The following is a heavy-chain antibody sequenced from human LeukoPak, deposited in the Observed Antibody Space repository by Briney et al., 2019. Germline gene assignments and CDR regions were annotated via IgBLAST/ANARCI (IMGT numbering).Heavy chain of an antibody. J-gene: IGHJ4*02. CDR3: ARERGAGYGSGNYPSDY. Sequence: GGSLRLSCAASGFTFSSYGMHWVRQAPGKGLEWVAFIRYDGSNKYYADSVKGRLTISRDNAKSSLYLQMSGLRAEDTAVYFCARERGAGYGSGNYPSDYWGQGTLVTVSS. CDR1: GFTFSSYG. CDR2: IRYDGSNK. V-gene: IGHV3-30*02. D-gene: IGHD3-10*01.